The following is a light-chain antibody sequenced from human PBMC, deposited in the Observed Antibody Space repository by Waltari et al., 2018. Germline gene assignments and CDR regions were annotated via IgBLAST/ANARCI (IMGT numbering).Light chain of an antibody. J-gene: IGKJ2*01. CDR1: QSVSNK. CDR3: QQYDDWPYT. V-gene: IGKV3D-15*01. Sequence: EIVMTLSPATLSLSPGEGATLSCRASQSVSNKLAWYQQKPCQAPRLLIYGASTRATGIPARFSGSGSGTEFTLTISSLQSEDFAIYVCQQYDDWPYTFGQGTKLDI. CDR2: GAS.